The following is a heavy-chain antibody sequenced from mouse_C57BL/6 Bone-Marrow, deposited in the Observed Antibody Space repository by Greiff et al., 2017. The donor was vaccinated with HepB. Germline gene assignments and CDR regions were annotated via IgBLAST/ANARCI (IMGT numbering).Heavy chain of an antibody. D-gene: IGHD1-1*01. J-gene: IGHJ3*01. CDR3: TTPSLYYYGSPAWFAY. CDR1: GFNIKDDY. CDR2: IDPENGDT. Sequence: EVQVVESGAELVRPGASVKLSCTASGFNIKDDYMHWVKQRPEQGLEWIGWIDPENGDTEYASKFQGKATITADTSSNTAYLQLSSLTSEDTAVYYCTTPSLYYYGSPAWFAYWGQGTLVTVSA. V-gene: IGHV14-4*01.